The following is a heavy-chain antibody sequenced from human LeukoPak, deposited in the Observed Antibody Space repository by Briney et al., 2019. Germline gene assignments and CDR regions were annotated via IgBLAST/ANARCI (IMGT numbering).Heavy chain of an antibody. CDR2: ISSGSTYI. V-gene: IGHV3-21*01. CDR3: ARDRVVSWFDP. D-gene: IGHD4-23*01. Sequence: GGSLRLSCAASGFTFSSYSMNWVRQAPGKGLEWVSSISSGSTYIYYADSVKGRFTISRDNAKNSLYLLMNSLRAEDTAVYYCARDRVVSWFDPWGQGTLVTVSP. J-gene: IGHJ5*02. CDR1: GFTFSSYS.